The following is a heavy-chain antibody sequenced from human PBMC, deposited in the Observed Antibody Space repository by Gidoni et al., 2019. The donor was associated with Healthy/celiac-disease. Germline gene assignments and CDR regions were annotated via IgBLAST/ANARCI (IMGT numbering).Heavy chain of an antibody. CDR3: ARARMITFGGVIAD. V-gene: IGHV4-61*02. CDR1: GGSIRSGSYY. D-gene: IGHD3-16*02. CDR2: IYTSGST. Sequence: QVQLQESGPGLVKPSQTLSLTCTVSGGSIRSGSYYWSWIRPPAGKGLEWIGRIYTSGSTNYTPSLKSRVTISVDTSKNQFSLKLSSVTAADTAVYYCARARMITFGGVIADWGQGTMVTVSS. J-gene: IGHJ3*01.